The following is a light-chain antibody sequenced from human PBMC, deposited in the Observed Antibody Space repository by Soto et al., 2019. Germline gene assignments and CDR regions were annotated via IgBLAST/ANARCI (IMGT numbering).Light chain of an antibody. CDR1: QSFRAL. CDR2: DAY. J-gene: IGKJ5*01. V-gene: IGKV3-11*01. CDR3: QQRHMWPLT. Sequence: EVVLTQSPVTLSLSPGERATLSCRASQSFRALLAWYQQKPGQAPRLLIYDAYNRATGIPPRFSGSGSGTDFTLTISSLEPEESAVYYCQQRHMWPLTFGQGTRLEI.